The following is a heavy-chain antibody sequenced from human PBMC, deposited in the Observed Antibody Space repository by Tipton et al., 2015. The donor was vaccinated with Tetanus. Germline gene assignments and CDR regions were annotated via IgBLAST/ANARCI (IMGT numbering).Heavy chain of an antibody. D-gene: IGHD5-24*01. J-gene: IGHJ5*02. CDR2: IYFEGST. CDR3: ARHLYGYWFDP. CDR1: GASISDKKYY. Sequence: TLSLTCTVSGASISDKKYYWGWIRQAPGKGLEWIASIYFEGSTYHSPSLKSRLTIEADTSQNLFSLKLPSVTAADTAVYYCARHLYGYWFDPWGQGALVTVSS. V-gene: IGHV4-39*02.